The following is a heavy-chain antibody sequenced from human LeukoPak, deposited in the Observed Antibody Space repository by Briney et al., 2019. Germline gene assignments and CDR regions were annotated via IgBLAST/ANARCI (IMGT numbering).Heavy chain of an antibody. Sequence: GASVKVSCKASGYTFTSYYMHWVRQAPGQGLEWMGIINPSGGSTSYAQKFQGSVTMTRDTSTSTVYMELSSLRSEDTAVYYCARAVAVAGNLYYYGMDVWGQGTTVTVSS. CDR2: INPSGGST. CDR3: ARAVAVAGNLYYYGMDV. V-gene: IGHV1-46*01. CDR1: GYTFTSYY. D-gene: IGHD6-19*01. J-gene: IGHJ6*02.